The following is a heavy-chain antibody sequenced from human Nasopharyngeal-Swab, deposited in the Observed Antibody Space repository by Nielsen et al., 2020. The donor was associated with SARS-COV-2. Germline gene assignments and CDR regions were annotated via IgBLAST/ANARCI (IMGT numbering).Heavy chain of an antibody. CDR3: ARITVAAADY. D-gene: IGHD6-19*01. J-gene: IGHJ4*02. Sequence: VRQMPGKGLEWMGMINPGSGGTTYAQKFQGRVTMTRDTSTSTVYMELSSLRSEDTAVYYCARITVAAADYWGQGTLVTVSS. CDR2: INPGSGGT. V-gene: IGHV1-46*01.